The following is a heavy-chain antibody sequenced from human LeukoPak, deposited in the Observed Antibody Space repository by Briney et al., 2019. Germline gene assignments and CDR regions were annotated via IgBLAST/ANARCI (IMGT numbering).Heavy chain of an antibody. D-gene: IGHD2-2*01. CDR3: SGRDSSRSPRAY. CDR1: GLTFTDFW. J-gene: IGHJ4*02. V-gene: IGHV3-7*01. CDR2: IKPDGNEK. Sequence: GGSLRLSCAASGLTFTDFWMNWVRLAPGKGLEWLANIKPDGNEKYYVDSVKGRFAISRDNAKNEVYLEMNSLRAEDTGVYYCSGRDSSRSPRAYWGQGTLVSVSS.